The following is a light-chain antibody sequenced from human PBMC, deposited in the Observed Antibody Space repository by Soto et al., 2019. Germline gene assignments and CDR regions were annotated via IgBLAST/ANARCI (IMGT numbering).Light chain of an antibody. CDR2: DVS. V-gene: IGLV2-11*01. CDR1: SSDVGGYNY. Sequence: QSALTQPRSVSGSPGQSVTLSCTGTSSDVGGYNYVSWYQQHPGKAPKLMIYDVSKRPSGVPDRFSGSKSGNTASLTISGLQAEDEADYYCCSHAGSYTFRVFGGGTKLTVL. J-gene: IGLJ2*01. CDR3: CSHAGSYTFRV.